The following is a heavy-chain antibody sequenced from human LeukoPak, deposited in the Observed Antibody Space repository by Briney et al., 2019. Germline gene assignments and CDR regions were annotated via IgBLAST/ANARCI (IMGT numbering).Heavy chain of an antibody. CDR3: ARDPSFHYGSGSYYNPYIDY. CDR2: IKQDGSEK. CDR1: GFTFTSYW. D-gene: IGHD3-10*01. V-gene: IGHV3-7*01. J-gene: IGHJ4*02. Sequence: GGSLRLSCAASGFTFTSYWMSWVRQAPGKGLEWVANIKQDGSEKYYVDSVKGRFTISRDNAKNTLYLQMNSLRAEDTAVYYCARDPSFHYGSGSYYNPYIDYWGQGTLVTVSS.